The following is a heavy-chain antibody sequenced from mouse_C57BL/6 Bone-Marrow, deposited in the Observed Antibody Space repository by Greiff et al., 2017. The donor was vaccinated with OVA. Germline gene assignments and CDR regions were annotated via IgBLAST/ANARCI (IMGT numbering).Heavy chain of an antibody. V-gene: IGHV1-82*01. D-gene: IGHD2-2*01. CDR2: IYPGDGDT. J-gene: IGHJ4*01. Sequence: QVQLQQSGPELVKPGASVKISCKASGYAFSSSWMNWVKQRPGKGLEWIGRIYPGDGDTNYNGKFKGKATLTADKSSSTAYMQLSSLTSEDSAVYFCARFVYYGYDGLYAMDYWGQGTSVTVSS. CDR1: GYAFSSSW. CDR3: ARFVYYGYDGLYAMDY.